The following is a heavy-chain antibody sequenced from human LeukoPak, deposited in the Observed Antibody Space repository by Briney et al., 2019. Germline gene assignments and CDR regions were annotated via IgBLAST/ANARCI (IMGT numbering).Heavy chain of an antibody. CDR3: AKEVGYYDSSDGAFDI. Sequence: GRSLRLSCAASGFTFSSYAMHWVRQAPGKGLEWVAVISYDGSNKYYADSVKGRFTISRDNSKNTLYLQMNSLRAEDTAVYYCAKEVGYYDSSDGAFDIWGQGTMVTVSS. J-gene: IGHJ3*02. CDR1: GFTFSSYA. D-gene: IGHD3-22*01. V-gene: IGHV3-30-3*01. CDR2: ISYDGSNK.